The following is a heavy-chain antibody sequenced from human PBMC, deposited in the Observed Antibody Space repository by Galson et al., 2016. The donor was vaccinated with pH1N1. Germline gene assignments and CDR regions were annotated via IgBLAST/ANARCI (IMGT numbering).Heavy chain of an antibody. Sequence: SVKVSCKASGGIFHGYGISWVRQAPGQGLEWMGRISGYNGNTNYAKKLQGRVTMTTDTSTGTAYMELRSLRSDVEAVYYCAIAGYGDYVGYFDYWGQGTLVTVSS. CDR2: ISGYNGNT. CDR1: GGIFHGYG. J-gene: IGHJ4*02. V-gene: IGHV1-18*04. CDR3: AIAGYGDYVGYFDY. D-gene: IGHD4-17*01.